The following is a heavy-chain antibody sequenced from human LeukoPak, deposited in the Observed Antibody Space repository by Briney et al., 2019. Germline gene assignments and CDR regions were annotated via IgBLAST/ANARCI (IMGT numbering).Heavy chain of an antibody. Sequence: GGSLRLSCAASGFTFSSYDMHWVRKATGKGLEWVSAIGTAGDTYYPGSVKGRFTISRENAKNSLYLQMNSLRAGDTAVYYCARVGYYGGNDYWGQGTLVTVSS. CDR2: IGTAGDT. CDR3: ARVGYYGGNDY. D-gene: IGHD3-10*01. V-gene: IGHV3-13*01. CDR1: GFTFSSYD. J-gene: IGHJ4*02.